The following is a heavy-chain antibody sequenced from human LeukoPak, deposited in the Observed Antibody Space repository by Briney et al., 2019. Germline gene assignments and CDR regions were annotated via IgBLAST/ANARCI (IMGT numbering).Heavy chain of an antibody. J-gene: IGHJ4*02. CDR1: GGAISSSGYY. CDR3: ARLVYSWNGIDY. Sequence: SETLSLTGTVSGGAISSSGYYWGGIRQSPGKGVEWIGTIYYIGNTYYNPSLQSRVNISVDTSKKQCSLKLTSATAADTAVFYCARLVYSWNGIDYWGQGTLVTVSS. D-gene: IGHD1-1*01. CDR2: IYYIGNT. V-gene: IGHV4-39*01.